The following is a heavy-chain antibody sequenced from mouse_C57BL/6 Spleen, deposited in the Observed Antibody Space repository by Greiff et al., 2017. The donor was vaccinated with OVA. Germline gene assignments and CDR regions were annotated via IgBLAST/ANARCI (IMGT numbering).Heavy chain of an antibody. J-gene: IGHJ3*01. CDR3: ATLRAY. CDR1: GYTFTSYW. Sequence: VQLQQPGAELVKPGASVKLSCKASGYTFTSYWMQWVKQRPGQGLEWIGEIDPSDSYTNYNQKFKGKATLTVDTSSSTAYMQLSSLTSEDSAVYYCATLRAYWGQGTLVTVSA. CDR2: IDPSDSYT. D-gene: IGHD1-1*01. V-gene: IGHV1-50*01.